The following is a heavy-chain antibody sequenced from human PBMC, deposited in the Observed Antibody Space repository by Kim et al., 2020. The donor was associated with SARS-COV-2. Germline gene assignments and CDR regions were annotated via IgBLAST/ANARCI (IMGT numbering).Heavy chain of an antibody. CDR1: GFTFDDYA. CDR2: ISWNSGSI. J-gene: IGHJ6*02. CDR3: AKSDIVVVPAANSYYYYGMDV. Sequence: GGSLRLSCAASGFTFDDYAMHWVRQAPGKGLEWVSGISWNSGSIGYADSVKGRFTISRDNAKNSLYLQMNSLRAEDTALYYCAKSDIVVVPAANSYYYYGMDVWGQGTTVTVSS. V-gene: IGHV3-9*01. D-gene: IGHD2-2*01.